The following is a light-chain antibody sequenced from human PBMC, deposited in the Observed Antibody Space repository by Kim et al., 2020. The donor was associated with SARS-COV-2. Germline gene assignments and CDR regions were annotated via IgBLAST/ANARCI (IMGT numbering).Light chain of an antibody. CDR3: LQHNTYPPT. CDR2: TAS. CDR1: QGIRDD. V-gene: IGKV1-17*01. Sequence: DIQMTQSPSSLSASVGDRVTITCRASQGIRDDLSWYRQKPGKAPERLISTASRLQSGVPSRFSGSGSGTEFTLTISSLQPEDFATYFCLQHNTYPPTFGQGTKVDIK. J-gene: IGKJ1*01.